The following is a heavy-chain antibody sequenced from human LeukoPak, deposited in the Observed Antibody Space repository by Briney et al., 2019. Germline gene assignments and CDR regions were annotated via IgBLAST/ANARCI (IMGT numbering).Heavy chain of an antibody. J-gene: IGHJ3*02. CDR3: ARQSPETNWAIFDI. CDR2: INHSGST. Sequence: SETLSLTCAVYGGSFSGYYWSWIRQPPGKGLEWIGEINHSGSTNYSPSLKSRVTISVDTSKNQFSLKLSSVTAADTAVYYCARQSPETNWAIFDIWGQGTMVTVSS. D-gene: IGHD1-1*01. V-gene: IGHV4-34*01. CDR1: GGSFSGYY.